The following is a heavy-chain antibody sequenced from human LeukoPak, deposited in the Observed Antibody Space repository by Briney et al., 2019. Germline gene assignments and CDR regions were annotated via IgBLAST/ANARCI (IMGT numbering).Heavy chain of an antibody. CDR2: IYPDDSDT. CDR1: GFTFSTSW. D-gene: IGHD3-10*01. CDR3: ARQRAASGSINWFNP. Sequence: PGDSLRISCETSGFTFSTSWIGWVRQLPGAGLEWIGAIYPDDSDTRYSPSFQGQVRISADKSARTAYLEWASLKASDTATYYCARQRAASGSINWFNPWGQGTLATVSS. J-gene: IGHJ5*02. V-gene: IGHV5-51*01.